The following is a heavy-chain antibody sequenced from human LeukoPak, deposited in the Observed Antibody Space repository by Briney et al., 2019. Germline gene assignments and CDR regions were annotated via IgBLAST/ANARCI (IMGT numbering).Heavy chain of an antibody. J-gene: IGHJ5*02. V-gene: IGHV4-59*01. CDR2: IYYSGST. CDR1: GGSISSYY. D-gene: IGHD1-26*01. Sequence: PSETLSLTCTVSGGSISSYYWSWIRQPPGKGLEWIGYIYYSGSTNYNPSLKSRVTISVDTSKNQFSLKLSSVTAADTAVYYCARYARRVGAFLNSRFDPWGQGTLVTVSS. CDR3: ARYARRVGAFLNSRFDP.